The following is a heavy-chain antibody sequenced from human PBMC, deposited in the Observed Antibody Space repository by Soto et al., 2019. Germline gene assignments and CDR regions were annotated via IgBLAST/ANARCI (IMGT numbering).Heavy chain of an antibody. Sequence: EVQLVEFGGGLVQPGGSLRLSCAASGFTFSRYSMNWVRQAPGKGLEWVSYISSSSGPIYYADSVKGRFTISRDNAKNSLDLQMNSLRAEDTAVYYCARGWLGGVSSIRGDYWGQGTLVTVSS. J-gene: IGHJ4*02. CDR3: ARGWLGGVSSIRGDY. CDR1: GFTFSRYS. CDR2: ISSSSGPI. V-gene: IGHV3-48*01. D-gene: IGHD3-16*01.